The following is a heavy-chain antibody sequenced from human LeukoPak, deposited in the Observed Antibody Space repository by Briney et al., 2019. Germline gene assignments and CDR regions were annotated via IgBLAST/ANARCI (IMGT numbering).Heavy chain of an antibody. CDR3: ARTGRLQYGDYVAFDY. Sequence: GVSLRLSCAASGFTFTDFYMSWIRQAPGKGLEWVSYISISGTTIYYADSVKGRFTFSRDNAKNSLYLQMNSLRAEDTAVYYCARTGRLQYGDYVAFDYWGQGTLVTVS. CDR1: GFTFTDFY. D-gene: IGHD4-17*01. CDR2: ISISGTTI. V-gene: IGHV3-11*01. J-gene: IGHJ4*02.